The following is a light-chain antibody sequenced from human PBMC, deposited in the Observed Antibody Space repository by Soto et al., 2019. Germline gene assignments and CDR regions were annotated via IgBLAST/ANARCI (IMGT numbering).Light chain of an antibody. J-gene: IGKJ5*01. CDR2: DAS. V-gene: IGKV3-11*01. CDR1: QSASTY. Sequence: EIVLTQSPGTLSLSPGERATLSCRASQSASTYLAWYQQKPGQAPRLFIYDASNRATGIPARFSGSGSGTDFTLTISSLEPEDFAVYYCQQRSKWPITFGQGTRLEIK. CDR3: QQRSKWPIT.